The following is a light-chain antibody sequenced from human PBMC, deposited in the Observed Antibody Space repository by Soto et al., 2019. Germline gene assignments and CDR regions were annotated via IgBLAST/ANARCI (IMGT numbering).Light chain of an antibody. Sequence: EIVMTQSPGTLSVSPGERATLSCRASQSVSINLAWYQQKPGQAPRLLTYDASTRATGIPARFSGSGSGTEFTLTISSLQSKDFAVYYCQQYNNWHPLTFGGGTKVDIK. CDR2: DAS. J-gene: IGKJ4*01. CDR3: QQYNNWHPLT. V-gene: IGKV3D-15*01. CDR1: QSVSIN.